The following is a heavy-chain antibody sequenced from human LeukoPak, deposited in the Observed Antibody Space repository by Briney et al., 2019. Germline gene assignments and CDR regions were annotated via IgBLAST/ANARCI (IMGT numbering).Heavy chain of an antibody. J-gene: IGHJ5*02. D-gene: IGHD2-2*01. Sequence: SVKVSCKASGGTFSSYTISWVRQAPGQGLEWMGRIIPILGIANYAQKFQGRVTITADKSTSPAYMELSSLRSEDTAVYYCARAYCSSTSCYYWFDPWGQGTLVTVSS. CDR1: GGTFSSYT. CDR3: ARAYCSSTSCYYWFDP. V-gene: IGHV1-69*02. CDR2: IIPILGIA.